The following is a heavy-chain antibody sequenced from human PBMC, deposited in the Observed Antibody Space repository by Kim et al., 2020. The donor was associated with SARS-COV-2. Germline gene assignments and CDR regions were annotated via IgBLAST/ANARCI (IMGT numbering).Heavy chain of an antibody. CDR3: ARTPWPTTYYFDY. Sequence: GGSLRLSCTASGFIFTSYTLHWVRQAPGKGPEWVSSVSSKGNYIYYADSVKGRFTISRDNARNSLDLQMTSLRAEDTAIYYCARTPWPTTYYFDYWGQG. J-gene: IGHJ4*02. V-gene: IGHV3-21*01. CDR1: GFIFTSYT. D-gene: IGHD1-1*01. CDR2: VSSKGNYI.